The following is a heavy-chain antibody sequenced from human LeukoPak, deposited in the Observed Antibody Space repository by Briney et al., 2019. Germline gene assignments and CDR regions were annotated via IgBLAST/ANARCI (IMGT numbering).Heavy chain of an antibody. J-gene: IGHJ4*02. CDR2: IYTSGST. CDR1: GGSISSYY. D-gene: IGHD3-10*01. V-gene: IGHV4-4*07. Sequence: PSETLSLTCTVSGGSISSYYWSWIRQPAGKGLEWIGRIYTSGSTNYNPSLKSRVTMSVDTSKNQFSLKLSSVTAADTAVYYCARLQRSYGSGSYEYYFDYWGQGTLVTVSS. CDR3: ARLQRSYGSGSYEYYFDY.